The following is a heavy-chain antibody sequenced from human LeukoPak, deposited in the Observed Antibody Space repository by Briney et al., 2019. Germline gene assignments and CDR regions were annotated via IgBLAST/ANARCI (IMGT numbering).Heavy chain of an antibody. CDR1: GVTLSSYA. CDR2: ISGSGGST. V-gene: IGHV3-23*01. CDR3: ARDHYYGSGSFNYFDY. J-gene: IGHJ4*02. D-gene: IGHD3-10*01. Sequence: PGGSLRLSCAASGVTLSSYAMSWVRQAPGKGLEWVSAISGSGGSTYYADSVKGRFTISRDNAKNSLYLQMNSLRAEDTAVYYCARDHYYGSGSFNYFDYWGQGTLVTVSS.